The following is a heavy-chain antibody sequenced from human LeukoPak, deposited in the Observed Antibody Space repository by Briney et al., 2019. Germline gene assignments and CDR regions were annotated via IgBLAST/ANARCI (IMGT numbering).Heavy chain of an antibody. CDR3: ARVVSSRSMVGFDH. Sequence: GGSLRLSCAASGFNFNDYYMSWIRQAPGKGLEWVSYITTGRTLSYADSVKGRFTISRDNAKNSLFLQMKSLRVEDTAVYYCARVVSSRSMVGFDHWGQGTLVTVSS. CDR2: ITTGRTL. V-gene: IGHV3-11*04. D-gene: IGHD5/OR15-5a*01. CDR1: GFNFNDYY. J-gene: IGHJ5*02.